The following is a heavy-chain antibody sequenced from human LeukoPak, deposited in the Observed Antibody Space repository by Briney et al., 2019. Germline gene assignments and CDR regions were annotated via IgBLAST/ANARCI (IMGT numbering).Heavy chain of an antibody. CDR1: GFTFSSYS. D-gene: IGHD5-12*01. Sequence: PGGSLRLSCAASGFTFSSYSMNWVRQAPGKGLEWVANIKEDGSEKYYVDSVKGRFTISRDNAKNSLYLQMNSLRAEDTAVYYCARDDSGWARFDYWGQGTLVTVSS. CDR2: IKEDGSEK. CDR3: ARDDSGWARFDY. V-gene: IGHV3-7*01. J-gene: IGHJ4*02.